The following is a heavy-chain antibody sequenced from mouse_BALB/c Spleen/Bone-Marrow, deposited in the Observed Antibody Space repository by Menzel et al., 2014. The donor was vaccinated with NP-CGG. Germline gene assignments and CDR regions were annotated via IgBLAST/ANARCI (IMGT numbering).Heavy chain of an antibody. V-gene: IGHV1S81*02. CDR1: GYTFTSYW. J-gene: IGHJ2*01. Sequence: VQVVESGAELVKPGASVKLSCKASGYTFTSYWMHWVKQRPGQGLDWIGEINPSNGRTNYNEKFRSKATLTVDKSSSTAYMQLSSLTSEDSAVYYCARRYYGSSYILDYWGQGTTLTVSS. CDR2: INPSNGRT. CDR3: ARRYYGSSYILDY. D-gene: IGHD1-1*01.